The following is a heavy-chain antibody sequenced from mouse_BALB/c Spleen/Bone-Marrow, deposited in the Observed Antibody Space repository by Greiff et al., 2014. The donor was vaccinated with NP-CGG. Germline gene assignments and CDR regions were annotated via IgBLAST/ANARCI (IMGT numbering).Heavy chain of an antibody. J-gene: IGHJ4*01. CDR1: GYAFTSYW. CDR3: ARQITTVDYAMDY. CDR2: INPSTGYT. V-gene: IGHV1-7*01. D-gene: IGHD1-1*01. Sequence: VQLQQSGAELAKPGASVKMSCKASGYAFTSYWMHWVKQRPGQGLEWIRYINPSTGYTEYNQKFKDKATLTADKSSSTAYMQLSSLTSEDSAVYYYARQITTVDYAMDYWGQGTSVTVSS.